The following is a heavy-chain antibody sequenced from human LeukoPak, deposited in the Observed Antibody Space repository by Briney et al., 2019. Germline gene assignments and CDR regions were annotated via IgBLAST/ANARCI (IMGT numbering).Heavy chain of an antibody. CDR3: ARAYRIAVAGTLRKYYYGMDV. V-gene: IGHV4-34*01. J-gene: IGHJ6*02. D-gene: IGHD6-19*01. CDR2: INHSGCT. CDR1: GGSFSGYY. Sequence: SETLSLTCAVYGGSFSGYYWSWIRQPPGKGLEWIGEINHSGCTNYNPSLKSRVTISVDTSKNQFSLKLSSVTAADTAVYYCARAYRIAVAGTLRKYYYGMDVWGQGTTVTVSS.